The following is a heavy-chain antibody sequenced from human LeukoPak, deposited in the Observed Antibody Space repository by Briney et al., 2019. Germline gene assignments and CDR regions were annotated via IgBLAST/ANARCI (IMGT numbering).Heavy chain of an antibody. CDR2: IYSGGST. D-gene: IGHD4-23*01. CDR3: ARDGVYGGNSRDYYYMDV. J-gene: IGHJ6*03. V-gene: IGHV3-66*02. CDR1: GFTFSSNY. Sequence: PGGSLRLSCAASGFTFSSNYMGWVRQAPGKGLEWVSVIYSGGSTYYSDSVKGRFTISRDNSKNTLYLQMNSLRAEDTAVYYCARDGVYGGNSRDYYYMDVCGKGTTVTVSS.